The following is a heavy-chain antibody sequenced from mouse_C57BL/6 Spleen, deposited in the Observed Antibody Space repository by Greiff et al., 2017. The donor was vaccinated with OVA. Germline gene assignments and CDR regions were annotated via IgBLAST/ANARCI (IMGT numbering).Heavy chain of an antibody. J-gene: IGHJ4*01. CDR3: ANSNYPYYAMDY. CDR1: GYTFTSYW. V-gene: IGHV1-53*01. D-gene: IGHD2-5*01. CDR2: INPSNGGT. Sequence: VQLKQPGTELVKPGASVKLSCKASGYTFTSYWMHWVKQRPGQGLEWIGNINPSNGGTNYNEKFKSKATLTVDKSSSTAYMQLSSLTSEDSAVYYCANSNYPYYAMDYWGQGTSVTVSS.